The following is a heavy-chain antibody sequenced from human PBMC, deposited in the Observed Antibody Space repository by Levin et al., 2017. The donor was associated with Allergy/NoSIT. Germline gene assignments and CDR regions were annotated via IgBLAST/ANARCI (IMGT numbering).Heavy chain of an antibody. Sequence: PSETLSLTCTVSGGSISSSSYYWGWIRQPPGKGLEWIGSIYYSGSTYYNPSLKSRVTISVDTSKNQFSLKLSSVTAADTAVYYCARGTRSGWYVELGAFDIWGQGTMVTVSS. D-gene: IGHD6-19*01. CDR3: ARGTRSGWYVELGAFDI. CDR1: GGSISSSSYY. CDR2: IYYSGST. V-gene: IGHV4-39*01. J-gene: IGHJ3*02.